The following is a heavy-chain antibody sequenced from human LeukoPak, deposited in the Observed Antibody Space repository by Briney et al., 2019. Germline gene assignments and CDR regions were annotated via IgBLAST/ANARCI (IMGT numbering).Heavy chain of an antibody. CDR1: GFTFSNYA. J-gene: IGHJ3*02. CDR3: ARRRDGFDI. CDR2: ISSSGDNT. Sequence: GRSLRLSCDASGFTFSNYAMSWVRQAPGKGLEWVSGISSSGDNTYYTNTVKGRFTISRDISKNTLYLQMNSLRVEDTAVYYCARRRDGFDIWGQGTMVTVSS. V-gene: IGHV3-23*01.